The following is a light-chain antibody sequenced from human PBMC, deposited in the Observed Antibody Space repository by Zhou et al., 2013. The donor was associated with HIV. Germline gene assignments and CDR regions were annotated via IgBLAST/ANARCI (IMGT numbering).Light chain of an antibody. CDR2: GTS. J-gene: IGKJ1*01. V-gene: IGKV3-20*01. CDR3: QQYGSSLPT. Sequence: EIVLTQSPATLSLSPGERATLSCRASQSVSSYLAWYQQKPGQAPRLLIFGTSSRATGIPDRFGGSGSGTDFTLTISGLEPEDFALYYCQQYGSSLPTFGQGTKVEIK. CDR1: QSVSSY.